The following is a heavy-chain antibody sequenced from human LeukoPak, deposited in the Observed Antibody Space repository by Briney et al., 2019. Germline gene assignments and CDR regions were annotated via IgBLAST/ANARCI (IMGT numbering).Heavy chain of an antibody. CDR3: ARGIFEAHWFDP. CDR2: IYYSGST. V-gene: IGHV4-59*01. J-gene: IGHJ5*02. D-gene: IGHD3-3*01. CDR1: GGSISSYY. Sequence: PSETLSLTCTVSGGSISSYYWSWIRQPPGKGLEWIGYIYYSGSTNYNPSLKSRVTISVDTSKNQFSLKLSSVTAADTAVYYCARGIFEAHWFDPWGQGTLVTVSS.